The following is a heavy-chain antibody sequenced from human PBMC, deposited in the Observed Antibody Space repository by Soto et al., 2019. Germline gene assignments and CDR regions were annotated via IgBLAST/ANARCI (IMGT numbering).Heavy chain of an antibody. CDR1: GGTFSSYA. V-gene: IGHV1-69*13. CDR2: IIPIFGTA. CDR3: ARGFRYCSGGSCYSGYYYYYGMDV. J-gene: IGHJ6*02. D-gene: IGHD2-15*01. Sequence: SVKVSCKASGGTFSSYAISWVRQAPGQGLEWMGGIIPIFGTANYAQKFQGRVTITADESTSTAYMELSSLRSEDTAVYYCARGFRYCSGGSCYSGYYYYYGMDVWGQGTTVTVSS.